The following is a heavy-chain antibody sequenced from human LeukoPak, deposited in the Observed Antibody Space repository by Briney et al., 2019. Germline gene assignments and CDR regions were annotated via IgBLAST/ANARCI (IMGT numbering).Heavy chain of an antibody. J-gene: IGHJ3*02. D-gene: IGHD3-22*01. CDR2: ISSSSSYI. Sequence: PGGSLRLSCAASGFTFSSYSMNWVRQAPGKGLEWVSSISSSSSYIYYADSVKGRFTISRDNAKNSLYLQMNSLRAEDTAVYYCARDPNPWLLPSDAFDIWGQGTMVTVSS. V-gene: IGHV3-21*01. CDR3: ARDPNPWLLPSDAFDI. CDR1: GFTFSSYS.